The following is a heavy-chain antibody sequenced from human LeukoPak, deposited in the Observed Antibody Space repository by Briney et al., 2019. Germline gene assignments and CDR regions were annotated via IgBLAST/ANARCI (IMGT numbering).Heavy chain of an antibody. CDR3: ARDIYYYDTTDPKIRSDY. D-gene: IGHD3-22*01. Sequence: ASVKVSCKASGYTFTGSYIYWVRQAPGQGLEWMGWINTYDGSTKYAQKLQDRVTMTTDTSTNTAYMELGSLSSDDAAVYYCARDIYYYDTTDPKIRSDYWGQGTLVTVSS. CDR2: INTYDGST. CDR1: GYTFTGSY. V-gene: IGHV1-18*04. J-gene: IGHJ4*02.